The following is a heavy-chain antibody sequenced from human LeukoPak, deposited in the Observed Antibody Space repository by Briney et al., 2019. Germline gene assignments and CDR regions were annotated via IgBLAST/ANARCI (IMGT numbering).Heavy chain of an antibody. CDR1: GFTFSTYA. CDR3: AKESTKFSNPR. Sequence: PGGSLRLSCAASGFTFSTYAMTWVRQAPGKGLEWVSGITANGGSTYYEDSVKGRFTISRDNSKNTLYLQMNSLRVEDTAVYYSAKESTKFSNPRWGQGALVTVSS. D-gene: IGHD4-11*01. V-gene: IGHV3-23*01. J-gene: IGHJ4*02. CDR2: ITANGGST.